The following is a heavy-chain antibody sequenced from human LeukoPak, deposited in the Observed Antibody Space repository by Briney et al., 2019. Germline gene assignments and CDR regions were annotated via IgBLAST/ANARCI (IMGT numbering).Heavy chain of an antibody. J-gene: IGHJ4*02. Sequence: ASVKVSCKTSGYIFAHNGISWVRPAPGQGPEWMGWISAYNGDTNYAQNFQGRVTMTRDTSTSTVYMELRSLRSEDTAVYYCARVGAPYYYDSSGNTWGQGTLVTVSS. CDR1: GYIFAHNG. CDR2: ISAYNGDT. V-gene: IGHV1-18*01. D-gene: IGHD3-22*01. CDR3: ARVGAPYYYDSSGNT.